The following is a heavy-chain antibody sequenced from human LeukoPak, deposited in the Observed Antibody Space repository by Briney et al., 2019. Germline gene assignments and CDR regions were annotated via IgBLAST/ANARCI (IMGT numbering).Heavy chain of an antibody. J-gene: IGHJ4*02. CDR2: IIPIFGTA. CDR3: ARTSREMATGYLGY. D-gene: IGHD5-24*01. V-gene: IGHV1-69*01. CDR1: GGTFSSYA. Sequence: SVKVSCKASGGTFSSYAISWVRQAPGQGLEWMGGIIPIFGTANYAQKFQGRVTITADESASTAYMELSSLRSEDTAVYYCARTSREMATGYLGYWGQGTLVTVSS.